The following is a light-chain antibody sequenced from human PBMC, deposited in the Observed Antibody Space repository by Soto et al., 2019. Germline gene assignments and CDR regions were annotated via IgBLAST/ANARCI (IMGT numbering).Light chain of an antibody. Sequence: QSALTQPASVSGSPGQSITISCTGTSSDVGSYNLVSWYQQHPGKAPKLIIYEGSKRPSGVSNRFSGSKSGNTASLTISGLQAEDEGDYFCSSYAGSTTHVVIGGGTQLTVL. V-gene: IGLV2-23*01. CDR2: EGS. CDR1: SSDVGSYNL. CDR3: SSYAGSTTHVV. J-gene: IGLJ2*01.